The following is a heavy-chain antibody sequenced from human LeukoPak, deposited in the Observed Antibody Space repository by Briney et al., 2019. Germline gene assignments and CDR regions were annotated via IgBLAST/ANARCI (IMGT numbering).Heavy chain of an antibody. CDR2: INPNSGGT. V-gene: IGHV1-2*04. CDR3: AREIGSYGAKHYDY. CDR1: GYTFTGYY. J-gene: IGHJ4*02. D-gene: IGHD5-18*01. Sequence: ASVKVSCKASGYTFTGYYMRWVRQAPGQGLEWMGWINPNSGGTNYAQKFQGWVTMTRDTPISTAYMELSRLRSDDTAVYYCAREIGSYGAKHYDYWGQGTLVTVSS.